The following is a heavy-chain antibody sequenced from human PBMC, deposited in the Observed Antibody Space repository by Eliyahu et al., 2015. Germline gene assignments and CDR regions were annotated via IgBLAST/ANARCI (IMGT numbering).Heavy chain of an antibody. Sequence: EVQLVESGGGLVQPGRSLRXSXAASGFXFDDYAMHWVRQAPGKGLEWVSGISWNSGGIAYADSVKGRFTISRDNAKNSLYLQMNSLRAEDTALYYCAKGGVPYVTGSVPFDYWGQGTLVTVSS. CDR3: AKGGVPYVTGSVPFDY. V-gene: IGHV3-9*01. D-gene: IGHD1-20*01. CDR2: ISWNSGGI. J-gene: IGHJ4*02. CDR1: GFXFDDYA.